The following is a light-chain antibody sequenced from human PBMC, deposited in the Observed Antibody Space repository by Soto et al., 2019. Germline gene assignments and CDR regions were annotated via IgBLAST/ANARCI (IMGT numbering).Light chain of an antibody. CDR1: QTFTTH. CDR2: GAS. CDR3: QQRSNWPAN. J-gene: IGKJ5*01. V-gene: IGKV3-11*01. Sequence: EIVLTQSTASLSLCPGERATLXCRASQTFTTHLGWYQQKTGEPRRRLLYGASNRAHGIPARFSGSGSGTAFTLTISNLEPEDFAVYYGQQRSNWPANFGQGTRLEIK.